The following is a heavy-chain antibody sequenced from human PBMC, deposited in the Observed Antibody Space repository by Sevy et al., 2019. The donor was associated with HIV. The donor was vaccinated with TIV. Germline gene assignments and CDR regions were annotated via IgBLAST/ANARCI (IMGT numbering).Heavy chain of an antibody. V-gene: IGHV3-33*01. Sequence: GGSLRLSCAASGFTFSSYGMHWVRQAPGKGLEWVAVIWYDGSKKYYKDSVKGRCTISRDNSKNTLYLQMNSLRAEDTAVYYWARGFHNYLFCGQGTLVTVSS. CDR2: IWYDGSKK. J-gene: IGHJ4*02. D-gene: IGHD4-4*01. CDR3: ARGFHNYLF. CDR1: GFTFSSYG.